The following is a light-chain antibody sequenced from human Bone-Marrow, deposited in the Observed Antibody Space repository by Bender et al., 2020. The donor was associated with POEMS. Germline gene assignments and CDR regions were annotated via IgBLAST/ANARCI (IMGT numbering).Light chain of an antibody. CDR1: SNDVGRYDY. V-gene: IGLV2-14*03. Sequence: QSALTQPPSASGSPGQSVTISCTGSSNDVGRYDYVSWYQQHPDKAPKLLIYDVTYRPSGISNRFSGSKSGNTASLTISGLQAEDEADYYCSSYTTISTLVFGGGTKLTVL. CDR3: SSYTTISTLV. CDR2: DVT. J-gene: IGLJ3*02.